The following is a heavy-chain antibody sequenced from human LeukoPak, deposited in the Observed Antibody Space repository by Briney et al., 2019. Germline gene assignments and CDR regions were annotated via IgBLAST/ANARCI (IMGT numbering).Heavy chain of an antibody. CDR1: GFTFSSYG. Sequence: GGSLRLSCAASGFTFSSYGMHWVRQAPGKGLEWVAFIRYDGSNKYYADSVKGRFTISRDNSKNTLYLQMNSLRAEDTAVYYWGKKGRVREFYFAYWAQGPRVTVPS. D-gene: IGHD3-10*01. V-gene: IGHV3-30*02. CDR2: IRYDGSNK. J-gene: IGHJ4*02. CDR3: GKKGRVREFYFAY.